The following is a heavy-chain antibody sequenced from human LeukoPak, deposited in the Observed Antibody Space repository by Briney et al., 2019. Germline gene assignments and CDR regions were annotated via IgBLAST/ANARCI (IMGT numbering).Heavy chain of an antibody. CDR3: ARAPPYERYYYFLDV. J-gene: IGHJ6*03. V-gene: IGHV1-2*02. D-gene: IGHD1-14*01. CDR1: GYTFTGYY. Sequence: ASVKVSCKASGYTFTGYYVHWVRLAPGQGLEWMGWINPNSGDTNYAQKFQDKVTMTRDASINTAYMEVSRLRSDDTAVYFCARAPPYERYYYFLDVWGKGTTVTVSS. CDR2: INPNSGDT.